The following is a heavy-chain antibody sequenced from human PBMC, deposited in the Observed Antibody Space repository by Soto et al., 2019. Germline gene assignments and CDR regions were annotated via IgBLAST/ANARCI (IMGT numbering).Heavy chain of an antibody. CDR1: GGTFSSYA. V-gene: IGHV1-69*12. J-gene: IGHJ4*02. CDR3: GRGLGYSSQHDY. D-gene: IGHD6-13*01. CDR2: IIPIFGTA. Sequence: QVQLVQSGAEVKKPGSSVKVSCKASGGTFSSYAISWVRQAPGQGLEWMGGIIPIFGTANYAQKFQVRVTITGDESTSTAHMERSSLRSEGTAVDYCGRGLGYSSQHDYWGQGTLVTVSS.